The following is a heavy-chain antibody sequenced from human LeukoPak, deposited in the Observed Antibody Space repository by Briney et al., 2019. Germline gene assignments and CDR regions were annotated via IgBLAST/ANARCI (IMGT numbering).Heavy chain of an antibody. V-gene: IGHV1-18*01. J-gene: IGHJ4*02. CDR2: ISAYNGNT. D-gene: IGHD5-12*01. CDR3: ARIGPWSGYDLTDPFDY. CDR1: GYTFTSYG. Sequence: GASVKVSCKASGYTFTSYGISWVRQAPGQGLEWMGRISAYNGNTNYAQKLQGRVTMTTDTSTSTAYMELRSLRSDDTAVYYCARIGPWSGYDLTDPFDYWGQGTLVTVSS.